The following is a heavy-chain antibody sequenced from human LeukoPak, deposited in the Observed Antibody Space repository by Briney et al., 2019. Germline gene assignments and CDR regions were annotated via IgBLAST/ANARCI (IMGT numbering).Heavy chain of an antibody. D-gene: IGHD5-24*01. V-gene: IGHV3-74*01. CDR3: VRDGDAYNFDY. CDR1: GFTFTNYW. J-gene: IGHJ4*02. CDR2: IIRDGSHT. Sequence: GGSLRPSCAASGFTFTNYWMHWVRQAPGKGLVWVSRIIRDGSHTDYAGSVEGRFTISRDNARNTLYLQMNSLRAEDTAIYYCVRDGDAYNFDYWGQGTLVTVSS.